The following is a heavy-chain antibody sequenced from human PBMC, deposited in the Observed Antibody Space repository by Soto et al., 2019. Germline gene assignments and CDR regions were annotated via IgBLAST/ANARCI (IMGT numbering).Heavy chain of an antibody. CDR1: GYTFTSYD. J-gene: IGHJ6*02. Sequence: ASVKVSCKASGYTFTSYDINWVRQATGQGLEWMGWMNPNSGNTGYAQKFQGRVTMTRNTSISTAYMELSSLRSEDTAVYYCARGGYYDFWINFPSGMDVWGQGTTVTVYS. CDR3: ARGGYYDFWINFPSGMDV. D-gene: IGHD3-3*01. CDR2: MNPNSGNT. V-gene: IGHV1-8*01.